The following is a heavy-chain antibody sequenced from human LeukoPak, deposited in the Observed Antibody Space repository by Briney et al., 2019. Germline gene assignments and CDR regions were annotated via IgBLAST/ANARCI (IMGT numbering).Heavy chain of an antibody. CDR1: GFTFSSYE. CDR3: AKDPTATAYYYYYYMDA. V-gene: IGHV3-23*01. Sequence: GGSLRLSCAASGFTFSSYEMNWVRQAPGKGLEWVSGISPSGGITYYADSVKGRFTISRDNSKNTLYLQMNSLRAEDTAVYYCAKDPTATAYYYYYYMDAWGKGTTVTISS. CDR2: ISPSGGIT. J-gene: IGHJ6*03. D-gene: IGHD2-2*01.